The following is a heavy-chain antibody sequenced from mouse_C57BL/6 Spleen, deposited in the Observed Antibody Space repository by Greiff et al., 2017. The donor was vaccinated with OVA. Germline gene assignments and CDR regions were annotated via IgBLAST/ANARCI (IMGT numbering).Heavy chain of an antibody. CDR3: ARGGRHRYFDV. V-gene: IGHV3-6*01. CDR1: GYSITSGYY. CDR2: ISYDGSN. Sequence: DVKLQESGPGLVKPSQSLSLTCSVTGYSITSGYYWNWIRQFPGNKLEWMGYISYDGSNNYNPSLKNRISITRDTSKNQFFLKLNSVTTEDTATYYCARGGRHRYFDVWGTGTTVTVSS. J-gene: IGHJ1*03.